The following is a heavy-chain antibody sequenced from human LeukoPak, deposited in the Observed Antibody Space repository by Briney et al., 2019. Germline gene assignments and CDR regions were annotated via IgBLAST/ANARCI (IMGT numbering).Heavy chain of an antibody. CDR2: INYSGST. Sequence: SETLSLTCTVSGGSVSTGGYYWTWIRQPPGKGLEWIGYINYSGSTYYNPSLKSRVTISVDTSKNQFSLKLSSVTAADTAVYYCARFAMVRGVIPRGYFDYWGQGTLVTVSS. CDR1: GGSVSTGGYY. J-gene: IGHJ4*02. CDR3: ARFAMVRGVIPRGYFDY. V-gene: IGHV4-31*03. D-gene: IGHD3-10*01.